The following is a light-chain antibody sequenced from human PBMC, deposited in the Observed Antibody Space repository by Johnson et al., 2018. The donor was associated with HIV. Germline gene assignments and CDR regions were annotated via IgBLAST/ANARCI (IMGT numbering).Light chain of an antibody. J-gene: IGLJ1*01. CDR2: ENN. CDR1: SSNIGNNY. V-gene: IGLV1-51*02. Sequence: QSVLTQPPSVSAAPGQKVTISCSGSSSNIGNNYVSWYQQLPGTAPKLLIYENNKRPSGIPDRFSGSKSGTSATLGITGLQTGDEADYYCGTWDSNRSNVFGTGTKVTVL. CDR3: GTWDSNRSNV.